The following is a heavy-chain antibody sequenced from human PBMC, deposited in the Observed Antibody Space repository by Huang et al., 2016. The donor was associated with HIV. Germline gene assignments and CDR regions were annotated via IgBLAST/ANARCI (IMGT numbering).Heavy chain of an antibody. J-gene: IGHJ4*02. D-gene: IGHD3-22*01. CDR1: GVSFSGYY. CDR3: ARRYNSRRDY. CDR2: INHSGNT. V-gene: IGHV4-34*02. Sequence: QVQLEQWGAGLLKASETLSLTCAVYGVSFSGYYWNWLRQAPGKGLEWVGAINHSGNTNYNPPLKSRVNMSVDTSKSQFSLYLTSLSAADTGTYFCARRYNSRRDYWGRGTLVTVHS.